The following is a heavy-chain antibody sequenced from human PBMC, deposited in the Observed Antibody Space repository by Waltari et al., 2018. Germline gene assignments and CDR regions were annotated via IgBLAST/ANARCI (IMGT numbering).Heavy chain of an antibody. CDR3: VQGGFYYAD. V-gene: IGHV3-7*01. Sequence: EVQVVESGGGLVQPGGSLSLSCVASRFTVSNYWWGWVRQAPGKGLEWVANIKPDGSEKNHVDSVKGRFTISRDNAKNSLYLQMNSLRAEDTAVYYCVQGGFYYADWGQGTLVTVSS. CDR2: IKPDGSEK. J-gene: IGHJ4*02. CDR1: RFTVSNYW. D-gene: IGHD3-10*01.